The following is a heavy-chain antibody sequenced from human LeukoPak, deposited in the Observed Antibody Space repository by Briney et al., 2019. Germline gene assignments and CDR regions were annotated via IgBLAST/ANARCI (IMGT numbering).Heavy chain of an antibody. V-gene: IGHV1-2*02. CDR2: INPNSGCT. CDR1: GYTFTRYY. J-gene: IGHJ4*02. D-gene: IGHD3-22*01. CDR3: ARDRLPYYYDSSGYLLDY. Sequence: ASVKVSCKASGYTFTRYYMHWVRQAPGQGLEWMGWINPNSGCTNYAQKFQGRVTMTRDTSISTAYMELSRLRSDDTAVYYCARDRLPYYYDSSGYLLDYWGQGTLVTVSS.